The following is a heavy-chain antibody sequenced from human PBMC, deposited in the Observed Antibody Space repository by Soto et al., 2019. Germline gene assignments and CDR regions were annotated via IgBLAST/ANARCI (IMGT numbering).Heavy chain of an antibody. CDR3: ARQRTTVVTQAYFDH. Sequence: SETLSLTCIVSGESISSSSYYWGWIRQPPGKGLEWIGSIYYSGRTYYNPSFKSRVAISIDTSKNQFSLKLSSVTATDTAVYYCARQRTTVVTQAYFDHWGQGALVTVLL. CDR1: GESISSSSYY. CDR2: IYYSGRT. J-gene: IGHJ4*02. D-gene: IGHD2-21*02. V-gene: IGHV4-39*01.